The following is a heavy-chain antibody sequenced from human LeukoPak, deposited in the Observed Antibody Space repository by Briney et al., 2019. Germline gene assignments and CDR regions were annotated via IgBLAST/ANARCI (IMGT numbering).Heavy chain of an antibody. D-gene: IGHD6-6*01. J-gene: IGHJ5*02. Sequence: SETLSLTCAVYGGSFSDYYWSWIRQPPGKGLEWIGDINHSGSTNYNPSLKSRLTMSLDTSKNQFSLKLSSVTAADAAVYYCARETKKLVRKRFIKTPNSWFDPWGQGTLVTVSS. CDR1: GGSFSDYY. CDR3: ARETKKLVRKRFIKTPNSWFDP. V-gene: IGHV4-34*01. CDR2: INHSGST.